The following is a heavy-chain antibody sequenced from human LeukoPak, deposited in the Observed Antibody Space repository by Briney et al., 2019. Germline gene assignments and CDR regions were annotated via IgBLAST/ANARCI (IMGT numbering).Heavy chain of an antibody. D-gene: IGHD5-12*01. V-gene: IGHV3-21*01. Sequence: GGSLRLSCAASGFTFSSYSMNWVRQAPGKGLEWVSSISSSSSYIYYADSVKGRFTISRDNAKNSLYLQMNSLRAEDTAVYYCAGKSGYSGYVRNWFDPWGQGTLVTVSS. CDR2: ISSSSSYI. CDR1: GFTFSSYS. J-gene: IGHJ5*02. CDR3: AGKSGYSGYVRNWFDP.